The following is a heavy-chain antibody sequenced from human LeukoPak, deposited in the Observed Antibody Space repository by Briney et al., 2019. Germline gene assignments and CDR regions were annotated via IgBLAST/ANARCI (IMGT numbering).Heavy chain of an antibody. CDR2: IIPIFGTA. D-gene: IGHD2-15*01. Sequence: ASVKVSCKASGGTFSSYAISWVRQAPGQGLEWMGGIIPIFGTANYAQKFQGRVTITTDESTSTAYMELSSLRSEDTAMYYCARERELYYFDYWGQGTLVTVSS. CDR3: ARERELYYFDY. J-gene: IGHJ4*02. CDR1: GGTFSSYA. V-gene: IGHV1-69*05.